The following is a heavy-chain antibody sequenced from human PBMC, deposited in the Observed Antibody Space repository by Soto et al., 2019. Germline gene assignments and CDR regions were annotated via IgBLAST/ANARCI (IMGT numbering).Heavy chain of an antibody. J-gene: IGHJ6*02. V-gene: IGHV4-59*08. Sequence: QVQLQQSGPRLVKPSETLSLTCTVSSGPDRSHNWGWIRQPPGRGLEWIGYVYYTGDTAYNPSLRWRVTITADTSTNDISLTLSSVTAADTAVYYCVRQGIDYLHGLVDVWGQGTTVSVSS. CDR2: VYYTGDT. D-gene: IGHD4-17*01. CDR3: VRQGIDYLHGLVDV. CDR1: SGPDRSHN.